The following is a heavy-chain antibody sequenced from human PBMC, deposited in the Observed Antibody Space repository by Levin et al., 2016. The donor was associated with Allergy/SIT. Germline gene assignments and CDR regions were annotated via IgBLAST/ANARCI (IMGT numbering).Heavy chain of an antibody. CDR1: GFTFSSYG. Sequence: GGSLKISCAASGFTFSSYGMHWVRQAPGKGLEWVAVIWYDGSNKYYADSVKGRFTISRDNSKNTLYLQMNSLRAEDTAVYYCARDKGYSYGYSGWFDPWGQGTLGHRLL. J-gene: IGHJ5*02. CDR2: IWYDGSNK. V-gene: IGHV3-33*01. CDR3: ARDKGYSYGYSGWFDP. D-gene: IGHD5-18*01.